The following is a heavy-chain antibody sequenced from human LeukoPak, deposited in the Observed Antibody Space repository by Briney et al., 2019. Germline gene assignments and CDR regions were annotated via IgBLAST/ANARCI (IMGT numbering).Heavy chain of an antibody. D-gene: IGHD5-18*01. CDR2: IYHSGTT. Sequence: ASETLSLTCTVSGDSISGPYYWGWIRQAPGKGLEWIGSIYHSGTTYYNPSLKSRVTISLGTSKNQFSLKLSSVTAADTAVYYCATYRSYGSPPPDSWGQGTLVTVSS. CDR1: GDSISGPYY. CDR3: ATYRSYGSPPPDS. J-gene: IGHJ4*02. V-gene: IGHV4-38-2*02.